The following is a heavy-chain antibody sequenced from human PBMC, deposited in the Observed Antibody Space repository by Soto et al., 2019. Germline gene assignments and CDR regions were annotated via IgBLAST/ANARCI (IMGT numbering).Heavy chain of an antibody. CDR3: ARVGGDYYDY. CDR2: INGNGDST. D-gene: IGHD4-17*01. CDR1: GFTFSSYS. J-gene: IGHJ4*02. V-gene: IGHV3-64*01. Sequence: GGSLRLSCAASGFTFSSYSMHWVRQAPGKGLEYVSAINGNGDSTYYATSVKGRFTISRDNSKNTLYLQMGSLGPEDMAVYYCARVGGDYYDYWGQGTLATVSS.